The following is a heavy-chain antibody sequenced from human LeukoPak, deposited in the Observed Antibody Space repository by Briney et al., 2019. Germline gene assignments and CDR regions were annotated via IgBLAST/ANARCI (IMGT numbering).Heavy chain of an antibody. V-gene: IGHV3-74*01. Sequence: GGSLRLSCAASGFTFSSYWMHWVRQAPGKGLVWVSRINSDGSSTSYADSAKGRFTISRDNAKNTLYLQMNSLRAEDTAVYYCARDLTTPTPYDSSGYYWDWGQGTLVTVSS. J-gene: IGHJ4*02. D-gene: IGHD3-22*01. CDR1: GFTFSSYW. CDR2: INSDGSST. CDR3: ARDLTTPTPYDSSGYYWD.